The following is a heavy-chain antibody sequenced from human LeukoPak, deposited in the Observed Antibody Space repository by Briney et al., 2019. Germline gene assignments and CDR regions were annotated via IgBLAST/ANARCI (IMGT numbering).Heavy chain of an antibody. CDR1: GFTFSSYW. Sequence: GGSLRLSCAASGFTFSSYWMSWVRQAPGKGLEWVANIKQDGSEKYYVDSVKGRFTISRDNAKNSLYLQMNSLRAEDTAVYYCARGKTSQNIVTRKTYNWFDPWGQGTLVTVSS. D-gene: IGHD2/OR15-2a*01. J-gene: IGHJ5*02. CDR3: ARGKTSQNIVTRKTYNWFDP. V-gene: IGHV3-7*01. CDR2: IKQDGSEK.